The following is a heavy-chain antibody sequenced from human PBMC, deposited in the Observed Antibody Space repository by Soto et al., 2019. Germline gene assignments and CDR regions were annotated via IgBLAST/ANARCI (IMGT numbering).Heavy chain of an antibody. D-gene: IGHD3-10*01. J-gene: IGHJ3*02. V-gene: IGHV3-23*01. CDR1: GFTFSSYA. CDR2: ISGSGGST. CDR3: AKDMVTMVRGVIISDAFDI. Sequence: GGSLRLSCAASGFTFSSYAMSWVRQAPGKGLEWVSAISGSGGSTYYADSVKGRFTISRDDSKNTLYLQMNSLRAEDTAVYYCAKDMVTMVRGVIISDAFDIWGQGTMVTVSS.